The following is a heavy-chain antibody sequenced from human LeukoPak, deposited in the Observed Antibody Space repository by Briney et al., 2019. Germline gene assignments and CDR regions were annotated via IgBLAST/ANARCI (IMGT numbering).Heavy chain of an antibody. D-gene: IGHD4-17*01. V-gene: IGHV3-21*01. J-gene: IGHJ4*02. CDR2: ISSSSSYI. Sequence: GGSLRLSCAASGFTFSSYSMNWVRQAPGKGLEWVSSISSSSSYIYYADSAKGRFTISRDNAKNSLYLQMNSLRAEDTAVYYCARDLNGDYAFDYWGQGTLVTVSS. CDR1: GFTFSSYS. CDR3: ARDLNGDYAFDY.